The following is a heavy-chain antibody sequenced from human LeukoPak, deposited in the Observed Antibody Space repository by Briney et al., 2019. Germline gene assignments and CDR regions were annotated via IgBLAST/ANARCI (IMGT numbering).Heavy chain of an antibody. CDR1: GFTFSSYA. J-gene: IGHJ6*02. D-gene: IGHD6-19*01. V-gene: IGHV3-23*01. CDR3: ARVFRKAGRIAVAGTLYYYGMDV. Sequence: GGSLRLSCAASGFTFSSYAMSWVRQAPGKGLEWVSAISGSGGSTYYADSVKGRFTISRDNSKNTLYLQMNSLRAEDTAVYYCARVFRKAGRIAVAGTLYYYGMDVWGQGTTVTVSS. CDR2: ISGSGGST.